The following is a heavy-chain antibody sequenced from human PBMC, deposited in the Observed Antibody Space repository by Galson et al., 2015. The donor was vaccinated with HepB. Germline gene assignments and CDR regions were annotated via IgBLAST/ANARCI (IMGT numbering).Heavy chain of an antibody. V-gene: IGHV1-2*02. CDR2: INPKNGGP. Sequence: SVKVSCKAFGYPFIDNYIHWVRQAPGQGLEWVGWINPKNGGPNYAQKFQGRVTMTSDTSSRTLYMELSSLEFDDTAVYYCARGYGTSWFDYWGHGTLVTVSS. J-gene: IGHJ5*01. CDR3: ARGYGTSWFDY. CDR1: GYPFIDNY. D-gene: IGHD2-15*01.